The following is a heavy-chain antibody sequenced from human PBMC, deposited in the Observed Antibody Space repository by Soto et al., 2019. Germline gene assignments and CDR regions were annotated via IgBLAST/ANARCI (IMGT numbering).Heavy chain of an antibody. J-gene: IGHJ6*03. D-gene: IGHD2-15*01. CDR1: EFTFSSYG. CDR3: AKDWGPCLVVVLAADCHYMDV. CDR2: ISFDGSKK. V-gene: IGHV3-30*18. Sequence: GGSLRLSCAASEFTFSSYGMHWVRQAPGKGLEWVAIISFDGSKKYYADSVKGRFTISRDNSKNTLYLQMNSLRAEDTAVYYCAKDWGPCLVVVLAADCHYMDVWGKGTTVTVSS.